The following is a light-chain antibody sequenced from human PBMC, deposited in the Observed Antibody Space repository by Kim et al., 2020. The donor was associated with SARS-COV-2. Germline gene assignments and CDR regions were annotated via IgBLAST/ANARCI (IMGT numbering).Light chain of an antibody. J-gene: IGKJ4*01. Sequence: DIQMTQSPSTLSASVGDRVTITCRASQSFSTWVAWYQQKAGKVPKLLIYKASSLESGVPSRFSGSGSGTEFTLTINSLQPDDSATYYCQQHNTYPLTFGGGTKVDIK. CDR2: KAS. V-gene: IGKV1-5*03. CDR3: QQHNTYPLT. CDR1: QSFSTW.